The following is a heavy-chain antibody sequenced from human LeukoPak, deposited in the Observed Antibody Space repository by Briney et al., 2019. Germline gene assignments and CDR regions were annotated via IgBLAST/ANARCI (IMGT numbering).Heavy chain of an antibody. CDR2: IYYSGST. CDR3: ARQEGGLSGSYYY. Sequence: SETLSLTCAVYGGSFSGYYWSWIRQPPGKGLEWIGSIYYSGSTYYNPSLKSRVTISVDTSKNQFSLKLSSVTAADTAVYYCARQEGGLSGSYYYWGQGTLVTVSS. D-gene: IGHD3-10*01. J-gene: IGHJ4*02. CDR1: GGSFSGYY. V-gene: IGHV4-34*01.